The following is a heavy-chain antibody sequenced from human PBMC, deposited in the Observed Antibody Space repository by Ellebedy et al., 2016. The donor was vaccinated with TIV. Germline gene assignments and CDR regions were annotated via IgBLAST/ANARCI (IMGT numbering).Heavy chain of an antibody. CDR2: IYTSGST. CDR1: GGSISSGSNY. J-gene: IGHJ4*02. Sequence: SETLSLTXTVSGGSISSGSNYWSWIRQPAGKGLEWIGRIYTSGSTNYNPSLKSRVTMSVDTSKNQFSLKLSSVTAADTAVYYCARVALHDYHSFDYWGQGTLVTVSS. CDR3: ARVALHDYHSFDY. D-gene: IGHD4-11*01. V-gene: IGHV4-61*02.